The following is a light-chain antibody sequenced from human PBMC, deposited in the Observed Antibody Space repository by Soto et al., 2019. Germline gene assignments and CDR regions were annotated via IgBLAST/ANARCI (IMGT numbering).Light chain of an antibody. CDR1: QSVSSSY. Sequence: EIVLTQSPGTLSLSPGERATLSCRASQSVSSSYLAWYQQKPGQAPRLLIYGASSSATGIPEGFSGRGSGTDFTITISRLEPEDFAVYYCQQYGSSPPWTFGQGTKVEIK. CDR3: QQYGSSPPWT. J-gene: IGKJ1*01. V-gene: IGKV3-20*01. CDR2: GAS.